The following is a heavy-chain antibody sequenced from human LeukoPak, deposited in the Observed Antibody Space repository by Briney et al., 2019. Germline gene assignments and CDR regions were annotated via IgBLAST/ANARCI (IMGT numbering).Heavy chain of an antibody. CDR1: GFTFSSYG. D-gene: IGHD6-13*01. J-gene: IGHJ4*02. CDR2: IWYDGSNK. Sequence: PGGSLRLSCAASGFTFSSYGMHWVRRAPGKGLEWVAVIWYDGSNKYYADCVKGRFTLSRHNSKNTLYLQMNSLRAEDTAVYYCARALVSGYFDYWGQGTLVTVSS. V-gene: IGHV3-33*01. CDR3: ARALVSGYFDY.